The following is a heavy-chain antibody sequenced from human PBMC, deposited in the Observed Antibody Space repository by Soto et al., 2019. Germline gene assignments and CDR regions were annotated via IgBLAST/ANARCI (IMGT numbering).Heavy chain of an antibody. D-gene: IGHD3-22*01. CDR2: IIPIFGTA. CDR1: GGTFSSYA. Sequence: ASVKVSCKASGGTFSSYAISWVRQAPGQGLEWMGGIIPIFGTANYAQKFQGRVTITADESTSTAYMELSSLRSEDTAVYYCARCPPDSSGYYYSRYFDLWGRGTLVT. CDR3: ARCPPDSSGYYYSRYFDL. J-gene: IGHJ2*01. V-gene: IGHV1-69*13.